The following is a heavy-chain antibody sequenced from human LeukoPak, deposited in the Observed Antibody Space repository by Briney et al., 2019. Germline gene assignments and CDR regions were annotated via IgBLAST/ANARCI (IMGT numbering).Heavy chain of an antibody. V-gene: IGHV3-23*01. D-gene: IGHD6-19*01. CDR1: GFTFRNFA. Sequence: GGSLRLSCAASGFTFRNFAMTWVRQSPGKGLEWVSAISGSSDNTYYADSVKGRFALSRDNSKNTLFLQMNSLRAEDTAVYYCAKYGTSGWHAHFDFWGQGTLVTVSS. J-gene: IGHJ4*02. CDR2: ISGSSDNT. CDR3: AKYGTSGWHAHFDF.